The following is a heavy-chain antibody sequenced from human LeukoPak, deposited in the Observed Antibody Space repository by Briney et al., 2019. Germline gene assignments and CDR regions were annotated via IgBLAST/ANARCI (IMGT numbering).Heavy chain of an antibody. D-gene: IGHD3-16*02. J-gene: IGHJ3*02. CDR2: ISAYNGNT. CDR1: GYTFTSYG. Sequence: ASVKVSCKASGYTFTSYGISWVRQAPGQGLEWMGWISAYNGNTDYAQKLQGRVTMTTDTSTSTAYMELRSLRSDDTAVYYCARDLVAFGGVIVHDPLDAFDIWGQGTMVTVSS. V-gene: IGHV1-18*01. CDR3: ARDLVAFGGVIVHDPLDAFDI.